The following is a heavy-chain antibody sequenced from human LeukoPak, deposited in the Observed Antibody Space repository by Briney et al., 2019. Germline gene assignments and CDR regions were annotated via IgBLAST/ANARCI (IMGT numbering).Heavy chain of an antibody. D-gene: IGHD6-25*01. Sequence: PSETLSLTCTVSGGSISSYYWSWIRQPPGKGLEWIGYIYYSGSTNYNPSLKSRVTISVDTSKNQFSLKLSSVTAADTAVYYCARRAGGYSSAYGAFDIWGQGTMVTVSS. CDR1: GGSISSYY. CDR2: IYYSGST. CDR3: ARRAGGYSSAYGAFDI. V-gene: IGHV4-59*08. J-gene: IGHJ3*02.